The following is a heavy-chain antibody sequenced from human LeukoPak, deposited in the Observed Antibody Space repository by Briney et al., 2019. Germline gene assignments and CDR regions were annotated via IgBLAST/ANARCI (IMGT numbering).Heavy chain of an antibody. CDR1: GFTFYDYG. V-gene: IGHV3-20*04. J-gene: IGHJ6*02. CDR3: AKDLRPSITIFGVAYYYYGMDV. CDR2: INWNGGST. Sequence: GGSLRLSWAASGFTFYDYGMSWVRQAPGKGLEWVSGINWNGGSTGYADSVKGRFTISRDNAKNSLYLQINSLRAEDTAVYYCAKDLRPSITIFGVAYYYYGMDVWGQGTTVTVSS. D-gene: IGHD3-3*01.